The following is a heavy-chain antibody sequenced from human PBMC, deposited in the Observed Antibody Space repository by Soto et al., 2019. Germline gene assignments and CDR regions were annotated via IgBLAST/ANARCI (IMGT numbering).Heavy chain of an antibody. CDR2: IIPIFGTA. CDR3: ARGQAVTIFGVVQYNWFDP. V-gene: IGHV1-69*01. Sequence: QVQLVQSGAEVKKPGSSVKVSCRASGGTFSSYAISWVRQAPGQGLEWMGGIIPIFGTANYAQKIQGRVTITADESTSTAYMELSSLRSDDTAVYYCARGQAVTIFGVVQYNWFDPWGQGTLVTVSS. J-gene: IGHJ5*02. CDR1: GGTFSSYA. D-gene: IGHD3-3*01.